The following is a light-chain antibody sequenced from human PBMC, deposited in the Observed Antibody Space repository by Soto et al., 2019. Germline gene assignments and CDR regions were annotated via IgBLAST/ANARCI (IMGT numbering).Light chain of an antibody. CDR2: GAS. J-gene: IGKJ2*01. CDR1: QSVRSN. Sequence: EIVMTQSPATLSVSPGERATLSCRASQSVRSNLAWYQQKPGQAPRLLIYGASTRATGIPGRFSGSGSGTEFTLTISSLQSEDFAVYYCQQYNNWPPYTFGQGTKVEIK. V-gene: IGKV3-15*01. CDR3: QQYNNWPPYT.